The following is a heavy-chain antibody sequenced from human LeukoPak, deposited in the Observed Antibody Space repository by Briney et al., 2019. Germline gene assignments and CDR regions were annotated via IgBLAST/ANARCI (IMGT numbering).Heavy chain of an antibody. V-gene: IGHV4-38-2*02. CDR2: IYHSGST. J-gene: IGHJ5*02. CDR3: ARGTTTVTNWFDP. Sequence: SETLSLTCTVSGYSISSGYYWGWIRQPPGKGLEWIGSIYHSGSTYYNPSLKSRVTISVETSKNQFSLKLSSVTAADTAVYYCARGTTTVTNWFDPWGQGTLVTVSS. CDR1: GYSISSGYY. D-gene: IGHD4-11*01.